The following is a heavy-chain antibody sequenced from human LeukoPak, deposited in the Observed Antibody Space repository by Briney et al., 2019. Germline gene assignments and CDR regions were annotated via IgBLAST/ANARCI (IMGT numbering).Heavy chain of an antibody. D-gene: IGHD3-9*01. V-gene: IGHV4-34*01. Sequence: PSETLSLTCAVYGGSFSGYYWSWIRQPPGTGLEWIGEINHSGSTNYNPSLKSRVTISVDTSKNQFSLKLSSVTAADTAVYYCARGGLRYFDWLYNWFDPWGQGTLVTVSS. CDR2: INHSGST. CDR3: ARGGLRYFDWLYNWFDP. CDR1: GGSFSGYY. J-gene: IGHJ5*02.